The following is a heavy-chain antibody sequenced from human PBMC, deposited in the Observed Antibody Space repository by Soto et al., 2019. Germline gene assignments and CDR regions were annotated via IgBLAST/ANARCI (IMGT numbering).Heavy chain of an antibody. D-gene: IGHD3-22*01. J-gene: IGHJ4*02. Sequence: ETLSLCCAASGFTFSNYWMSWVRQAPGKGLEWVANIKEDESEKYYVDSVKGRFTISRDNAKNSLHLQMNSVRAEDTAVYYCTTDPVTMIVVVPSSGWGQGTLVTVSS. CDR2: IKEDESEK. V-gene: IGHV3-7*01. CDR1: GFTFSNYW. CDR3: TTDPVTMIVVVPSSG.